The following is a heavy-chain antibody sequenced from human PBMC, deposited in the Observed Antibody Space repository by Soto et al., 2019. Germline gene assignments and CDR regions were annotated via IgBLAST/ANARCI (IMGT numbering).Heavy chain of an antibody. Sequence: LSLTCTVSGGSISSGDYYWSWIRQPPGKGLEWIGYIYYSGSTNYNPSLKSRVTISVDTSKNQFSLKLSSVTASDTAVYYCARADYVWGSYRYTGPWFDPWGQGTLVTVSS. CDR2: IYYSGST. V-gene: IGHV4-30-4*01. CDR3: ARADYVWGSYRYTGPWFDP. J-gene: IGHJ5*02. D-gene: IGHD3-16*02. CDR1: GGSISSGDYY.